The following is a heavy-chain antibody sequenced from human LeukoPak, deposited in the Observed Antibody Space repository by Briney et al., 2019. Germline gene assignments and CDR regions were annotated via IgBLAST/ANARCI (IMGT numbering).Heavy chain of an antibody. J-gene: IGHJ4*02. CDR1: GGSISSYY. CDR2: IYYSGST. CDR3: ARASTGTTSRNFDN. V-gene: IGHV4-59*01. D-gene: IGHD1-1*01. Sequence: KTSETLSLTCTVSGGSISSYYWSWIRQPPGKGLEWIGYIYYSGSTNYNPSLKSRVTISVDTSKNQFSLKLSSVTAADTAVYYCARASTGTTSRNFDNWGQGTLVTVSS.